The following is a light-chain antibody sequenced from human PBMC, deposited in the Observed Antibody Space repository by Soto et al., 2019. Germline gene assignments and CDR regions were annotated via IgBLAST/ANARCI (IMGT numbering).Light chain of an antibody. CDR2: GAP. Sequence: IQLTQSPSSLSASVGDRVTITCRASQGIINYLAWYPQKPGKAPKLLIYGAPPLQNGVTSRFGGSGSGTDFTLTVSSLQPEDFANYYCQQLFMYTPNFGSGTKVDIK. V-gene: IGKV1-9*01. J-gene: IGKJ3*01. CDR1: QGIINY. CDR3: QQLFMYTPN.